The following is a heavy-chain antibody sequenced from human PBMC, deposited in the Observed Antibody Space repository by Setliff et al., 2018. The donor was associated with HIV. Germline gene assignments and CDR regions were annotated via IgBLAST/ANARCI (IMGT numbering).Heavy chain of an antibody. Sequence: SVKVSCKASGGTFSSYAISWVRQAPGQGLEWMGGIIPIFGTANYAQKFQGRVAITTDESTSTAYMELSSLRSEDTAVYYCARDRPNCSGGSCRRSYYYGMDVWGQGTTVTVSS. CDR1: GGTFSSYA. CDR3: ARDRPNCSGGSCRRSYYYGMDV. J-gene: IGHJ6*02. V-gene: IGHV1-69*05. D-gene: IGHD2-15*01. CDR2: IIPIFGTA.